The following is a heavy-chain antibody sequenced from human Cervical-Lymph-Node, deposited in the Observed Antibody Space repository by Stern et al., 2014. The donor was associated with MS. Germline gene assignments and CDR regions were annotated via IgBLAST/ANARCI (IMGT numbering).Heavy chain of an antibody. V-gene: IGHV3-33*01. D-gene: IGHD3-22*01. CDR2: IWSDGNNK. Sequence: VQLVQSGGGVVQPGRSLRLSCAASGFTFRSHAIHWVRQAPGKGLEWVAVIWSDGNNKYYVDSVKGRFTIFRDNSQNTVYLQMNTLRAEDTAVYYCARDRDTSAYYWGYDAFDFWGQGTMVTVSS. CDR3: ARDRDTSAYYWGYDAFDF. CDR1: GFTFRSHA. J-gene: IGHJ3*01.